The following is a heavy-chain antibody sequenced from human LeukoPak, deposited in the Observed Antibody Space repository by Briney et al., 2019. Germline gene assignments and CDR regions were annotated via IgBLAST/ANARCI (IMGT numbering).Heavy chain of an antibody. V-gene: IGHV2-5*01. CDR1: GFSLSTSGVG. D-gene: IGHD3-3*01. Sequence: SGPTLVKPTQTLTLTCTFSGFSLSTSGVGVGWIRQPLGKALEWLALIYWNDDKSYSPSLKSRLTITKDTSKNQVVLTMTNMDPVDTATYYCAHSKNRVLRFLEYWFDLWGQGTLVTVSS. J-gene: IGHJ5*02. CDR3: AHSKNRVLRFLEYWFDL. CDR2: IYWNDDK.